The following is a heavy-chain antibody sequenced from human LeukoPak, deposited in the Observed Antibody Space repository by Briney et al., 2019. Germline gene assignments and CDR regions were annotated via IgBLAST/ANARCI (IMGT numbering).Heavy chain of an antibody. CDR1: GFSFSTYW. CDR2: ISPNADRT. Sequence: PGGSLRLSCAASGFSFSTYWMSWVRQAPGKGLEWVSFISPNADRTSKADSVEGRFTISRDNPRNTLYLQMNSLRDDDTAVYYCAIMHGYYDGSGYWVQWGQGTLVTVSS. CDR3: AIMHGYYDGSGYWVQ. V-gene: IGHV3-23*01. D-gene: IGHD3-22*01. J-gene: IGHJ4*02.